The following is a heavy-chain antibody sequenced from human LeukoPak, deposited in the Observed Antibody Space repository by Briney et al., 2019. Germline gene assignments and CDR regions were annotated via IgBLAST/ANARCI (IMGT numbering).Heavy chain of an antibody. CDR2: ISGSGGST. J-gene: IGHJ4*02. D-gene: IGHD2-15*01. Sequence: PGGSLRLSCAASGFTFSSYAMSWVRQAPGKGLEWVSAISGSGGSTYYADSVKGWFTISRDNSKNTLYLQMNSLRAEDTAVYYCASPDGCSGGSCYSGFLGGNFDYWGQGTLVTVSS. CDR3: ASPDGCSGGSCYSGFLGGNFDY. V-gene: IGHV3-23*01. CDR1: GFTFSSYA.